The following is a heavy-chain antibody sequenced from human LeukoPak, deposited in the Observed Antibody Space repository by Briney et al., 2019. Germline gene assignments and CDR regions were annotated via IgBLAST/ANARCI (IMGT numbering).Heavy chain of an antibody. CDR2: ISSSGSTI. D-gene: IGHD3-10*01. J-gene: IGHJ4*02. V-gene: IGHV3-48*03. CDR3: AKCLGMVRGAPRD. CDR1: GFTFSSYE. Sequence: GGSLRLSCAASGFTFSSYEMNWVRQAPGKGLEWVSYISSSGSTIYYADSVKGRFTISRDNAKNSLYLQMNSLRAEDTALYYCAKCLGMVRGAPRDWGQGTLVTVSS.